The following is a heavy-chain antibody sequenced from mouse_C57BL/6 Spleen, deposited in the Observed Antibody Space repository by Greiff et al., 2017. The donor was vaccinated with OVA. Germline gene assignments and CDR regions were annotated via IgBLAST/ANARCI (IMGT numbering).Heavy chain of an antibody. V-gene: IGHV1-78*01. Sequence: QVQLQQSDAELVKPGASVKISCKVSGYTFTDHTIHWMKQRPEQGLEWIGYIYPRDGSTMYNEQFKGKATLPADKSSSTAYMQLNSLTSEDSADYFCARNYYGSNNYFDYWGQGTTLTVSS. J-gene: IGHJ2*01. CDR1: GYTFTDHT. CDR2: IYPRDGST. CDR3: ARNYYGSNNYFDY. D-gene: IGHD1-1*01.